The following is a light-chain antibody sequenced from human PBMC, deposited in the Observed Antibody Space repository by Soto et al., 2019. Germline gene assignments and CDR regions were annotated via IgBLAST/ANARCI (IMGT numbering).Light chain of an antibody. CDR2: SAS. Sequence: EIVMAQSPATLSLSPGQRATLSCRASQSVSSKLAWYQQRPGQAPRLLIYSASTRATGIPARFSGSGSGTEFTLTISSLQSEDFAVNSCHQYNHWLPWTFGQGTKVDMK. CDR1: QSVSSK. CDR3: HQYNHWLPWT. J-gene: IGKJ1*01. V-gene: IGKV3-15*01.